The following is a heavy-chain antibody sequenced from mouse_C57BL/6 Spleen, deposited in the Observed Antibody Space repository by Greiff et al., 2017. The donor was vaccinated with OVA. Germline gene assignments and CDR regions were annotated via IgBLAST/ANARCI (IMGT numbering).Heavy chain of an antibody. Sequence: VQLQESGAELVRPGASVTLSCKASGYTFTDYEMHWVKQTPVHGLEWIGAIDPETGGTAYNQKFKGKAILTADKSSGTAYMELRSLTSEDSAVYYCTRPYGYDPYYAMDYWGQGTSVTVSS. J-gene: IGHJ4*01. CDR3: TRPYGYDPYYAMDY. V-gene: IGHV1-15*01. D-gene: IGHD2-2*01. CDR2: IDPETGGT. CDR1: GYTFTDYE.